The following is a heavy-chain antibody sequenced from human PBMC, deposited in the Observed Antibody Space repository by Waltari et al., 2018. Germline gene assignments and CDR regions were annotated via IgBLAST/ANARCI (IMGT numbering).Heavy chain of an antibody. J-gene: IGHJ4*02. CDR2: IYYIGSA. D-gene: IGHD6-19*01. Sequence: QLQLQESGPGLVKPSETLSLTCTVSGGSIRRSSYYWGLIRQPPGKGLEWTRSIYYIGSAYYHPSLKGRVTISVDTSKNQFSLKLSSVSAADTAVDYCAGQGGLQWLVRGDYFDYWGQGTLVTVSS. CDR3: AGQGGLQWLVRGDYFDY. CDR1: GGSIRRSSYY. V-gene: IGHV4-39*07.